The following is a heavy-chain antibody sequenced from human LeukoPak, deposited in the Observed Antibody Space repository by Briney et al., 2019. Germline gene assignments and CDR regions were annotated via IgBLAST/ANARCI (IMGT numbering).Heavy chain of an antibody. CDR3: ARGLALYYMDV. Sequence: SETLSLTCTVSGASISSGDYYWSWIRQALGKGLEWIGYIYNSETTHYNPSLKGRISFSLDTSKNQFSLKLSSVTAADTAVYYCARGLALYYMDVWGKGTTVTVSS. CDR2: IYNSETT. J-gene: IGHJ6*03. V-gene: IGHV4-30-4*01. D-gene: IGHD5-12*01. CDR1: GASISSGDYY.